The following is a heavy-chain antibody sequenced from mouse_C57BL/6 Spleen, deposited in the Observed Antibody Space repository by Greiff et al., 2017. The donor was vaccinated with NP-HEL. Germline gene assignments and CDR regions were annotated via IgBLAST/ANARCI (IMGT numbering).Heavy chain of an antibody. J-gene: IGHJ4*01. D-gene: IGHD2-4*01. CDR2: IWTGGGT. CDR1: GFSLTSYA. V-gene: IGHV2-9-1*01. Sequence: VQLQQSGPGLVAPSQSLSITCTVSGFSLTSYALSWVRQPPGKGLEWLGVIWTGGGTNYNSALKSRLSISKDNSKSQVFLKMNSLQTDDTARYYCARTLFYDLGYAMDYWGQGTSVTVSS. CDR3: ARTLFYDLGYAMDY.